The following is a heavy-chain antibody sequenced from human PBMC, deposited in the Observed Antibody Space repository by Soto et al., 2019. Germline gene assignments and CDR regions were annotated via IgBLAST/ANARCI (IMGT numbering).Heavy chain of an antibody. CDR3: ERAQRKGWFQHFDY. CDR1: GYSFANYW. CDR2: IYPGDSDT. V-gene: IGHV5-51*01. Sequence: GESLKISCKGSGYSFANYWIGWVRQVPGKGLEWMGIIYPGDSDTRYSPSFQGHVTISADKSLSTAYLQWSSLKASDSAIYYCERAQRKGWFQHFDYWGQGVQVTVSS. J-gene: IGHJ4*02. D-gene: IGHD2-15*01.